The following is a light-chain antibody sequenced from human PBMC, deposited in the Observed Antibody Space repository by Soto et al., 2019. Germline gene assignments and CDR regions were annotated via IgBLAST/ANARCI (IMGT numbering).Light chain of an antibody. V-gene: IGKV3-20*01. J-gene: IGKJ1*01. Sequence: EIVLTQSPGTLSLSPGERATLSCRASQSVSSSYLAWYQQKPGQAPRLLIYGASSRATGIPDRFSGSGSGTDFTLTTSRLEPEDFAVYYCQQYGNSWTFGQGTKVDIK. CDR1: QSVSSSY. CDR2: GAS. CDR3: QQYGNSWT.